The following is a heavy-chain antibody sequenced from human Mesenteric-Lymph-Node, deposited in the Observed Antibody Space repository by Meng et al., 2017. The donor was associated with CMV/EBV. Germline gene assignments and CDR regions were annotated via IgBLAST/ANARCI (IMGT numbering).Heavy chain of an antibody. Sequence: GGSLRLSCAASGFTFSSYWMSWVRQAPGKGLEWVANIKQDGSEKYYVDSVKGRFTISRDNAKNSLYLQMNSLRAEDPAVYYCAREEYDFWSGYYPVDWGQGTLVTVSS. J-gene: IGHJ4*02. CDR2: IKQDGSEK. CDR1: GFTFSSYW. CDR3: AREEYDFWSGYYPVD. D-gene: IGHD3-3*01. V-gene: IGHV3-7*01.